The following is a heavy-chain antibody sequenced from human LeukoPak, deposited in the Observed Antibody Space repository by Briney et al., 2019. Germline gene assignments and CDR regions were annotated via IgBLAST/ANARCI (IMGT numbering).Heavy chain of an antibody. CDR3: ARGGIGRDCSSTSCYIIDY. J-gene: IGHJ4*02. V-gene: IGHV4-34*01. Sequence: SETLSPTCAVYGGSFSGYYWSWIRQPPGKGLEWIGEINHSGSTNYNPSLKSRVTISVDTSKNQFSLKLSSVTAADTAVYYCARGGIGRDCSSTSCYIIDYWGQGTLVTVSS. CDR1: GGSFSGYY. D-gene: IGHD2-2*02. CDR2: INHSGST.